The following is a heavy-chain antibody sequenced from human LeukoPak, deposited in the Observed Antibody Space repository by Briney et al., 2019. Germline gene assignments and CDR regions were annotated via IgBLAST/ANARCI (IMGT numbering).Heavy chain of an antibody. Sequence: GGSLRLYCAASGFTFSTYWMYWVRQAPGKGLVWVSRINNDGSSTTYADSVKGRFTISRDNAKNMLYLQMNSLRAEDTAVYYCARVGATTDFDYWGQGTLVTVSS. CDR1: GFTFSTYW. J-gene: IGHJ4*02. CDR3: ARVGATTDFDY. V-gene: IGHV3-74*01. CDR2: INNDGSST. D-gene: IGHD1-26*01.